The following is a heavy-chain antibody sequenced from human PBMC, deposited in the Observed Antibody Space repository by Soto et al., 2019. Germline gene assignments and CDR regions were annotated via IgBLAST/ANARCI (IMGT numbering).Heavy chain of an antibody. Sequence: VQLVESGGPLVQPGGSLRLSCVASGFTFGNYWMSWVRQAPGKGLEWVANIKEDGSEKYSVDSVKGRFTISRDNAKNTLYLQMNRLRIEDTAVYYCAGVQQWLIPSNFDYWGQGTLVTVSS. CDR3: AGVQQWLIPSNFDY. CDR2: IKEDGSEK. D-gene: IGHD6-19*01. CDR1: GFTFGNYW. J-gene: IGHJ4*02. V-gene: IGHV3-7*04.